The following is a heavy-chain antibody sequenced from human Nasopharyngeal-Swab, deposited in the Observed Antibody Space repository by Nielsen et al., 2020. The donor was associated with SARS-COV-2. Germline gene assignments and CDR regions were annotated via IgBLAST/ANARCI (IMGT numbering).Heavy chain of an antibody. CDR3: ARARYGSGSYSFDY. Sequence: GSLKISCAASGFTFSSYSMNWVRQAPGKGLEWVSYISSSSSTIYYADSVKGRFTISRDNAKNSLYLQMNSLRDEDTAVYYCARARYGSGSYSFDYWGQGTLVTVSS. D-gene: IGHD3-10*01. J-gene: IGHJ4*02. CDR2: ISSSSSTI. V-gene: IGHV3-48*02. CDR1: GFTFSSYS.